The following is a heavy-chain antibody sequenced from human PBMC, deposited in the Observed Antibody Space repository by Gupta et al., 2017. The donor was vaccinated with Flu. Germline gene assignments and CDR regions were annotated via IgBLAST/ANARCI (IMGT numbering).Heavy chain of an antibody. V-gene: IGHV3-48*01. CDR3: AAYYYDRSGTHF. J-gene: IGHJ4*02. Sequence: TFSSYGMNWVRQTPKKGLECVSYISGSGTTILYADSVKGRFTISRDISKKSLYLQMNSLRVDDTAVYYGAAYYYDRSGTHFWGQGTLVTVSS. CDR2: ISGSGTTI. D-gene: IGHD3-22*01. CDR1: TFSSYG.